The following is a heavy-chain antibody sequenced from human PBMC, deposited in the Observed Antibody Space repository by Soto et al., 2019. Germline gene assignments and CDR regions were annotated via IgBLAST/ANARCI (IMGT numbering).Heavy chain of an antibody. Sequence: EVQLVESGGGLVQPGGSLRLSCAASRFTFSSYSMNWVRQAPGKGLEWVSYISSSSDTVYYADSVKGRFTISRDNAKNSLFLQMNSLRDEDTAVYYCARYRYGDYVFDCWGQGTLVTVSS. CDR1: RFTFSSYS. CDR2: ISSSSDTV. J-gene: IGHJ4*02. D-gene: IGHD4-17*01. CDR3: ARYRYGDYVFDC. V-gene: IGHV3-48*02.